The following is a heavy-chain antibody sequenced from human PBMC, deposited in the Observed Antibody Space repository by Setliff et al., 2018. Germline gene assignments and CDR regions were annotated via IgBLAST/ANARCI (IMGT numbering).Heavy chain of an antibody. Sequence: PSATLSLTCNVSGGSVSSTSHYWGWIRQPPGKGMEWIGSVYYSGYTYYNPSLQSRVTISVDMSKNQFSMKLTSVTAADTAVYYCARVDFTMIQGVLGLWGQGTQVTVSS. CDR3: ARVDFTMIQGVLGL. D-gene: IGHD3-10*01. CDR1: GGSVSSTSHY. V-gene: IGHV4-39*07. J-gene: IGHJ1*01. CDR2: VYYSGYT.